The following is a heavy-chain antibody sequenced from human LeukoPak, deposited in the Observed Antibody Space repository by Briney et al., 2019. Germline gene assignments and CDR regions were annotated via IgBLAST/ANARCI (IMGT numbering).Heavy chain of an antibody. Sequence: SETLSLTCTVSGGSISSGGYYWSWIRQHPGKGLEWIGYIYYSGSTYYNPSLKSRVTISVDTSKNQFSLKLSSVTAADTAVYYCARGIDYYDSSGYDDYWGQGTLVTVSS. CDR3: ARGIDYYDSSGYDDY. CDR2: IYYSGST. CDR1: GGSISSGGYY. J-gene: IGHJ4*02. V-gene: IGHV4-31*03. D-gene: IGHD3-22*01.